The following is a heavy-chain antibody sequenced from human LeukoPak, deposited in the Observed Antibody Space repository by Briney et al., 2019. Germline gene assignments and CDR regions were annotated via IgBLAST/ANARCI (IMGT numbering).Heavy chain of an antibody. CDR1: GGTFSSYA. CDR3: ASEYCSSTSCYLTGLGAFDI. Sequence: APVKVSCKASGGTFSSYAISWVRQAPGQGLEWMGRIIPILGIANYAQKFQGRVTITADKSTSTAYMELSSLRSEDTAVYYCASEYCSSTSCYLTGLGAFDIWGQGTMVTVS. D-gene: IGHD2-2*01. V-gene: IGHV1-69*04. CDR2: IIPILGIA. J-gene: IGHJ3*02.